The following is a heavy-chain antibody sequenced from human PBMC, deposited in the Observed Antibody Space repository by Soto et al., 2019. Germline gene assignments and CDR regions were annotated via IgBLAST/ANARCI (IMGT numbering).Heavy chain of an antibody. CDR2: ISSSSSTI. V-gene: IGHV3-48*02. Sequence: VGSLRLSCAASGFTFSSYSMNWVRQAPGKGLEWVSYISSSSSTIYYADSVKGRFTISRDNAKNSLYLQMNSLRDEDTAVYYCARDGPRITIFGVVINNWFDPWGQGTLVTVSS. CDR3: ARDGPRITIFGVVINNWFDP. D-gene: IGHD3-3*01. CDR1: GFTFSSYS. J-gene: IGHJ5*02.